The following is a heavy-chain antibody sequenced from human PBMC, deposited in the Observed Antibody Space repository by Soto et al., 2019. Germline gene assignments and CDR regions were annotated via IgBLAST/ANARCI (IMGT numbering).Heavy chain of an antibody. J-gene: IGHJ6*02. CDR1: GGTFSSYA. Sequence: QVQLVQSGAEVKKPGSSVKVSCKASGGTFSSYAISWVRQAPGQGLEWMGGIIPIFGTANYAQKFQGRVTITADESTSPAYMELSSLRSEDTAVYYCARDPALAAASGYYYYGMDVWGQGTTVTVSS. V-gene: IGHV1-69*12. CDR2: IIPIFGTA. CDR3: ARDPALAAASGYYYYGMDV. D-gene: IGHD6-13*01.